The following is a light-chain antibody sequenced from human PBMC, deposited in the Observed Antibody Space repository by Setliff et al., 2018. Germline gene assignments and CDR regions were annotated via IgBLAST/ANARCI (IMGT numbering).Light chain of an antibody. V-gene: IGLV1-44*01. CDR3: AAWDDSLNVVV. CDR2: RNN. Sequence: VLTQPPSASGTPGQRVTISCSGSSSNIGSNTVNWYQQLPGTAPKLLIYRNNQRPSGVPDRFSGSKSGTSASLAISGLQSEDEADYYCAAWDDSLNVVVFGGGTKVTVL. CDR1: SSNIGSNT. J-gene: IGLJ2*01.